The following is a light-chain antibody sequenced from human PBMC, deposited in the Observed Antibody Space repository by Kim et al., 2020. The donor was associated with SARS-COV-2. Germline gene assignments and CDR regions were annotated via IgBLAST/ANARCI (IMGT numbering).Light chain of an antibody. J-gene: IGLJ3*02. CDR3: QSYDSSLSGSGV. Sequence: VTICCTRSNSSVGAGYDVHWYQRLPGTAPKLLIYDNSNRPSGVPDRFSGSKSGTSASLAITGLQAEDEADYYCQSYDSSLSGSGVFGGGTQLTVL. V-gene: IGLV1-40*01. CDR2: DNS. CDR1: NSSVGAGYD.